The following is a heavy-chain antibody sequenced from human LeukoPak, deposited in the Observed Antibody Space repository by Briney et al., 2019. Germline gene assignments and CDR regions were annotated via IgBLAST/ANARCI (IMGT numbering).Heavy chain of an antibody. CDR2: IIPIFGTA. CDR1: GYTFTGHY. CDR3: ARTAPGGSGRIGY. J-gene: IGHJ4*02. V-gene: IGHV1-69*06. D-gene: IGHD3-10*01. Sequence: SVKVSCKASGYTFTGHYIHWVRHAPGQGPEWMGGIIPIFGTANYAQKFQGRVTITADKSTSTAYMELSSLRSEDTAVYYCARTAPGGSGRIGYWGQGTLVTVSS.